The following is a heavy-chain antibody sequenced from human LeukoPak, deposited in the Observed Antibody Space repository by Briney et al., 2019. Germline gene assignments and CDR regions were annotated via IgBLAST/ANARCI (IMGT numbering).Heavy chain of an antibody. CDR3: AKGAEEGVVITSVYYYYMDV. D-gene: IGHD3-22*01. J-gene: IGHJ6*03. Sequence: RTGGSLRLSCAASGFTFSSYWMHWVRQVPGKGLVWVSRINSDGSSTTYADSVKGRFSISRDNAKNSLYLQMNSLRAEDTALYYCAKGAEEGVVITSVYYYYMDVWGKGTTVTISS. V-gene: IGHV3-74*01. CDR1: GFTFSSYW. CDR2: INSDGSST.